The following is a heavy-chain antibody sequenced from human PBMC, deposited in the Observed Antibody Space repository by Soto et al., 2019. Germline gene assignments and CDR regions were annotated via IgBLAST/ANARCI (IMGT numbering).Heavy chain of an antibody. D-gene: IGHD1-1*01. CDR3: ARGKGMEENYFYYGLDV. Sequence: ASVKVSCKASGYTFSTYAMHWVRQAPGQSLEWMGWLNGGTGQTRYSQKFQDRVIITRDTSASTGYMELSSLTSEDTAVYYCARGKGMEENYFYYGLDVWGQGTTVTVSS. CDR2: LNGGTGQT. J-gene: IGHJ6*02. V-gene: IGHV1-3*01. CDR1: GYTFSTYA.